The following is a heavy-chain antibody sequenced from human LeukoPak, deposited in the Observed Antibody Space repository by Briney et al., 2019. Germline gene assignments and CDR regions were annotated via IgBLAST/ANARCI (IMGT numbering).Heavy chain of an antibody. D-gene: IGHD1-1*01. V-gene: IGHV3-23*01. Sequence: GGSLRLSCVVSDFTFAVSWVRQAPGTGLEWISTINGRGDDSFHADSVKGRFTISRDTSKNTLYLHMTSLRAADTAMCFCVRMRGPERRHCFDYWSQGALLIVSS. CDR1: DFTFA. J-gene: IGHJ4*02. CDR2: INGRGDDS. CDR3: VRMRGPERRHCFDY.